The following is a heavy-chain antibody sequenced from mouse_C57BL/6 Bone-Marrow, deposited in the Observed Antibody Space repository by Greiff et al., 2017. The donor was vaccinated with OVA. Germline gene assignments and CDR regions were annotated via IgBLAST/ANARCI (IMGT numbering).Heavy chain of an antibody. CDR1: GFTFSSYA. V-gene: IGHV5-9-1*02. J-gene: IGHJ3*01. CDR3: TRDYDYDEAWFAY. CDR2: ISSGGDYI. Sequence: EVKVEESGEGLVKPGGSLKLSCAASGFTFSSYAMSWVRQTPEKRLEWVAYISSGGDYIYYADTVKGRFTISRDNARNTLYLQMSSLKSEDTAMYYCTRDYDYDEAWFAYWGQGTLVTVSA. D-gene: IGHD2-4*01.